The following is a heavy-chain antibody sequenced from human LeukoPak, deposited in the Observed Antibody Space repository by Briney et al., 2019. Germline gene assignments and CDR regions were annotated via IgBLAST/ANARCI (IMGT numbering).Heavy chain of an antibody. CDR2: ISDSGSIT. J-gene: IGHJ4*02. V-gene: IGHV3-23*01. CDR1: GFAFSSQA. CDR3: AKDARRTSGWYFFDY. Sequence: GGSLRLSCAASGFAFSSQAMGWVRQAPGKGLERVSVISDSGSITYYADSVKGRFTISRDNSKNTLFLQMNSLRAEDTAVYYCAKDARRTSGWYFFDYWGQGTLVTVSS. D-gene: IGHD6-19*01.